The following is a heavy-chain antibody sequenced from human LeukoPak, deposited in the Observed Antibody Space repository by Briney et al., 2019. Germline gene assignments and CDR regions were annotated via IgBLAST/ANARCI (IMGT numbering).Heavy chain of an antibody. J-gene: IGHJ6*02. D-gene: IGHD1-1*01. CDR1: GYTFTSYG. Sequence: SVKVSCKASGYTFTSYGIRWVRQAPGQGLEWMGWISAYNGNTNYAQKLQGRVTMTTDTSTSTAYMELRSLRSADTAVYYCASGPTRGYKLGSMGGHHFYYGMDVWGQGTTVIVSS. CDR2: ISAYNGNT. V-gene: IGHV1-18*01. CDR3: ASGPTRGYKLGSMGGHHFYYGMDV.